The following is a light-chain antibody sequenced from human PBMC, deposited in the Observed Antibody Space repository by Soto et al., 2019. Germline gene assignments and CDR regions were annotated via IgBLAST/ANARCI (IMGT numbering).Light chain of an antibody. CDR2: KAS. V-gene: IGKV1-5*03. CDR1: QSISSW. J-gene: IGKJ2*02. Sequence: DIQMTQSPSTLSASVGDRVTITCWASQSISSWLAWYQQKPGKAPKLLIYKASSLESGVPSRFSGSGSGTEFTLTINSLQPDDFATYYCQQYNSYPCTFGQGTKLEIK. CDR3: QQYNSYPCT.